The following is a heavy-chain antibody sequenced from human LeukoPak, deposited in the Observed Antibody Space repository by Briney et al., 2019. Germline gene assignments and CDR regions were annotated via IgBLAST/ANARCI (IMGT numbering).Heavy chain of an antibody. CDR3: ASTDTAMATVDY. J-gene: IGHJ4*02. D-gene: IGHD5-18*01. V-gene: IGHV1-24*01. Sequence: ASVKVSCKVSGYTLTELSMHWVRQAPGKGLGWMGGFDPEDGETIYAQKFQGRVTMTEDTSTDTAYMELSSLRSEDTAVYYCASTDTAMATVDYWGQGTLVTVSS. CDR1: GYTLTELS. CDR2: FDPEDGET.